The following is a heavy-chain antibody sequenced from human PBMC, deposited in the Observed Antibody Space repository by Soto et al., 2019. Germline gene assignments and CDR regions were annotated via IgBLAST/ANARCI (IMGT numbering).Heavy chain of an antibody. CDR2: ISSSSSSI. CDR3: ARGAHSSSWFFLDY. Sequence: GGSLRLSCAASGFTFSSYSMNWVRQAPGKGLDWVSSISSSSSSIYYADSVKGRFTISRDNARNSLYLQMNSLRAEDTAVYYCARGAHSSSWFFLDYWGQGALVTVSS. CDR1: GFTFSSYS. V-gene: IGHV3-21*01. D-gene: IGHD6-13*01. J-gene: IGHJ4*02.